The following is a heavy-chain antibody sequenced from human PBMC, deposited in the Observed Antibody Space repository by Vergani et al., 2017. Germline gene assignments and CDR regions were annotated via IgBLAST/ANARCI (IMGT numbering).Heavy chain of an antibody. CDR1: GDSISSGVNY. Sequence: QVQLQESGPGLVKPSQTLSLTCSVSGDSISSGVNYWTWIRQHPGNGLEWIGYIYSTGRTHHNPSLRRRINMSVDTSKNQFSLKLNSVTAADTAMYYCARMGGYDEGDAFLIGYFDSWGPGTLVTVSS. D-gene: IGHD3-22*01. J-gene: IGHJ4*02. CDR3: ARMGGYDEGDAFLIGYFDS. V-gene: IGHV4-31*03. CDR2: IYSTGRT.